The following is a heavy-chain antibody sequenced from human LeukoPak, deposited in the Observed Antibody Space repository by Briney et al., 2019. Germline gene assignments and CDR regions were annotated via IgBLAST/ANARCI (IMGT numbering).Heavy chain of an antibody. CDR2: INHSGGT. J-gene: IGHJ4*02. V-gene: IGHV4-34*01. D-gene: IGHD3-10*01. Sequence: SETLSLTCAVYGGSFSGYYWSWIRQPPGKGLEWIGEINHSGGTNYNPSPKSRVTISVDTSKNQFSLKLSSVTAADTAVYYCARNHNVLLWFGESFFDYWGQGTLVTVSS. CDR3: ARNHNVLLWFGESFFDY. CDR1: GGSFSGYY.